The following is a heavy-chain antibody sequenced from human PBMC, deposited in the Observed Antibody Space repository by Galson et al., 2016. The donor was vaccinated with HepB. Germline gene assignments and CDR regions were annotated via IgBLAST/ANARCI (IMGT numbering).Heavy chain of an antibody. CDR3: ARGKSLWTTPWNYGLDV. V-gene: IGHV3-13*01. D-gene: IGHD4-17*01. CDR2: IGTDSGDT. CDR1: GFSFSLYD. J-gene: IGHJ6*04. Sequence: SLRLSCAASGFSFSLYDMHWVRQVTGKGLEWVSAIGTDSGDTYYLDSVKGRFTISRENADNSLYLQMNSLRPGDTAVYYCARGKSLWTTPWNYGLDVWGKGTTVTVSS.